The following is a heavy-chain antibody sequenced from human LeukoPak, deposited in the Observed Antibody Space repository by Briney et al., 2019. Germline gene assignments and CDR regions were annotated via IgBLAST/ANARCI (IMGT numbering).Heavy chain of an antibody. D-gene: IGHD3-22*01. CDR1: GFTFSSYE. Sequence: PGGSLRLSCAASGFTFSSYEMNWVRQAPGKGLEWVSYISSSGSTIYYADSVKGRFTISRNNAKNTLYLQMNSLRAEDTAVYYCAREGGYSHAFDYWGQGTLVTVSS. J-gene: IGHJ4*02. V-gene: IGHV3-48*03. CDR2: ISSSGSTI. CDR3: AREGGYSHAFDY.